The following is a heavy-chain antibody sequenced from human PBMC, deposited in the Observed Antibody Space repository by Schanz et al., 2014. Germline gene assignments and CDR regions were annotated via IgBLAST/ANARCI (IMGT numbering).Heavy chain of an antibody. CDR2: VSSYDTTV. V-gene: IGHV3-11*01. CDR1: GFTFSDYY. D-gene: IGHD3-3*01. J-gene: IGHJ6*02. CDR3: ARYGFRKFGVVYGLAV. Sequence: VQLVESGGGLVKPGGSLRLSCAASGFTFSDYYMTWIRQAPGKGLEWISYVSSYDTTVSYADSVKGRFTISRDNAKNSVYLQMNSLRVEDTAVYYCARYGFRKFGVVYGLAVWGQGTTVTVSS.